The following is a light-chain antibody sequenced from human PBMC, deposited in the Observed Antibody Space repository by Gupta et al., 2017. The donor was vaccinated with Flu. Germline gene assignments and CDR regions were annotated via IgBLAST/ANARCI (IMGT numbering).Light chain of an antibody. CDR3: SSYTSSSAVV. V-gene: IGLV2-14*01. Sequence: QSALTQPASVSGSPGQSITISCTGTSSDVGAYKYVSWYQQHPDKAPKLMIYEVSDRPSGVSYRVSGSKSGNTASLTISGLQAEDEADYYCSSYTSSSAVVFGGGTKLTVL. J-gene: IGLJ2*01. CDR2: EVS. CDR1: SSDVGAYKY.